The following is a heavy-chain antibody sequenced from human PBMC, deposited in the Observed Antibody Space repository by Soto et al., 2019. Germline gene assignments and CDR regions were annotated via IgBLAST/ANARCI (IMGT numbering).Heavy chain of an antibody. D-gene: IGHD1-1*01. CDR3: VSGQLAPPNYYGMDV. CDR1: GGSISSYY. Sequence: QVQLQESGPGLVKPSETLSLTCTVSGGSISSYYWSWIRQPPGKGLEWIGYIYYSGSTNYNPSLKSRVTISVDTSKNQFSLKLSSVTAADTAVYYCVSGQLAPPNYYGMDVWGQGTTVTVSS. CDR2: IYYSGST. J-gene: IGHJ6*02. V-gene: IGHV4-59*01.